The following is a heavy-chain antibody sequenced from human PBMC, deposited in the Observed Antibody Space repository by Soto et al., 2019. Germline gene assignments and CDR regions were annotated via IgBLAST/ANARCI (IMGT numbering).Heavy chain of an antibody. Sequence: SETLSLTCTVSGGSISSYYWSWIRQPPGKGLEWIGYIYYSGSTNYNPSLKSRVTISVDASKNQFSLKLSSVTAADTAVYYCASPTEIDYYYYGMDVWGQGTTVTVSS. V-gene: IGHV4-59*08. CDR1: GGSISSYY. J-gene: IGHJ6*02. D-gene: IGHD1-26*01. CDR2: IYYSGST. CDR3: ASPTEIDYYYYGMDV.